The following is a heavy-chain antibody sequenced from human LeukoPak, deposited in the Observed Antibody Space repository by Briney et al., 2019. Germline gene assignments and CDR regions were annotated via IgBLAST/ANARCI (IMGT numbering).Heavy chain of an antibody. CDR1: GGSFSGYY. CDR2: IYYSGST. V-gene: IGHV4-59*01. D-gene: IGHD3-22*01. J-gene: IGHJ4*02. Sequence: SETLSLTCAVYGGSFSGYYWSWIRQPPGKGLEWIGYIYYSGSTNYNPSLKSRVTISVDTSKNQFSLKLSSVTAADTAVYYCARENWYYYDSGGYYDYWGQGTLVTVSS. CDR3: ARENWYYYDSGGYYDY.